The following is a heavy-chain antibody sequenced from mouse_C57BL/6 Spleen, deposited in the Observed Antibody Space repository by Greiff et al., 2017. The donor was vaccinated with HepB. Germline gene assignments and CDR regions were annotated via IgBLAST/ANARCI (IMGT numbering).Heavy chain of an antibody. J-gene: IGHJ1*03. D-gene: IGHD1-1*01. V-gene: IGHV1-26*01. CDR2: INPNNGGT. Sequence: EVQLQQSGPELVKPGASVKISCKASGYTFTDYYMNWVKQSHGKSLEWIGDINPNNGGTSYNQKFKGKATLTVDKSSSTAYMELRSLTSEDSARYYCATYVDDSSDGYCYFDVWGTGTTVTVSS. CDR3: ATYVDDSSDGYCYFDV. CDR1: GYTFTDYY.